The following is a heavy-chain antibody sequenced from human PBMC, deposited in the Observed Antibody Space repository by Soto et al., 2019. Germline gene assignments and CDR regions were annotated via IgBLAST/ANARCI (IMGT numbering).Heavy chain of an antibody. CDR1: GFTFSSYG. CDR3: TIDGDWRNVYAEGCNLFDR. D-gene: IGHD2-21*02. CDR2: IWYDGSNK. V-gene: IGHV3-33*01. Sequence: QVQLVESGGGVVQPGRSLRLSCAASGFTFSSYGMHWVRQAPGKGLEWVAVIWYDGSNKYYADSVKGRFTISRDNSKNTQYLQMNSLRAEDTAVYYCTIDGDWRNVYAEGCNLFDRWSQGNLVTDSS. J-gene: IGHJ5*02.